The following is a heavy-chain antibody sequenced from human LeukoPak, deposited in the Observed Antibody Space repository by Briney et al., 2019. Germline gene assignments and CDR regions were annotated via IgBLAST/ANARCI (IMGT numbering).Heavy chain of an antibody. J-gene: IGHJ5*02. CDR2: INPNSGGT. CDR1: GYTFTGYY. V-gene: IGHV1-2*02. CDR3: ASTPSPICRVSGSSDWFDP. D-gene: IGHD1-26*01. Sequence: ASVKVSCKASGYTFTGYYMHWVRQAPGQGLEWMGWINPNSGGTNYAQKFQGRVTMTRDTSISTAYMDLSRLRSDDTAVYYCASTPSPICRVSGSSDWFDPWGQGTLVTVSS.